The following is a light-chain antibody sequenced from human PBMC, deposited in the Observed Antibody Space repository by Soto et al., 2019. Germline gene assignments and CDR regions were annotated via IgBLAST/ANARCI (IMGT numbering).Light chain of an antibody. Sequence: DIQMTQSPSSLSASVGHRVTITCRASQGIGNNLGWYQQKPGKAPKRLIYAASNMQNGDPTRFSGSEYGTEFTLTVSRLQRGDFATYYCQQYNSYPLTWGGGTKV. V-gene: IGKV1-17*01. J-gene: IGKJ4*01. CDR1: QGIGNN. CDR2: AAS. CDR3: QQYNSYPLT.